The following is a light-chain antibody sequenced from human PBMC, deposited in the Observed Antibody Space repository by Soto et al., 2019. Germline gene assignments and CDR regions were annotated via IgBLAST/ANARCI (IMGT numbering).Light chain of an antibody. CDR2: DAS. CDR1: QSVSSY. CDR3: QQRGT. J-gene: IGKJ5*01. V-gene: IGKV3-11*01. Sequence: EIVLTQSPATLSLSPGERATLSCRASQSVSSYLAWYQQKPGQAPRLLIYDASNRATGIPARFSGSGSGTDFTLTISSLEPEDFAVYYCQQRGTFGQGTRLKIK.